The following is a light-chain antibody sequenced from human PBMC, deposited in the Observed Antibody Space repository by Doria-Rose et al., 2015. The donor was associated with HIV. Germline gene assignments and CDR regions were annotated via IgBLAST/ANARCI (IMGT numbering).Light chain of an antibody. J-gene: IGLJ3*02. CDR2: EVS. CDR3: SSYTSTSTLV. V-gene: IGLV2-14*01. Sequence: CTGSSSDVGGYNYVSWYQQHPGIVPKLMISEVSNRPSGVSHRFSGFKSGSTASLTISGLQPEDEADYYCSSYTSTSTLVFGGGTKLTVL. CDR1: SSDVGGYNY.